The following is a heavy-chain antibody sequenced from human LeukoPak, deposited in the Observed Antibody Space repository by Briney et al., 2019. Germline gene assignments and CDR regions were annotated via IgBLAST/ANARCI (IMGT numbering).Heavy chain of an antibody. V-gene: IGHV3-23*01. CDR3: AKDLGIAVAGTVDY. J-gene: IGHJ4*02. CDR1: GFTFSSYA. D-gene: IGHD6-19*01. Sequence: SGGSLRLSRAASGFTFSSYAMSWVRRAPGKGLEWVSAFSGSGGRTYYADSVKGRFTISRDNSKNTLYLQRNSLRAEDTAVYYCAKDLGIAVAGTVDYWGQGTLVTVSS. CDR2: FSGSGGRT.